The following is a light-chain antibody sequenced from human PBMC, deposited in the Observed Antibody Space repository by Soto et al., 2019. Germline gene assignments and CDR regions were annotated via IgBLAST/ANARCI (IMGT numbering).Light chain of an antibody. CDR3: QQYNNWPIT. J-gene: IGKJ5*01. CDR1: QSVTSN. CDR2: GAS. V-gene: IGKV3-15*01. Sequence: EIVMTQSPATLSVSPGERVTFSCGASQSVTSNLAWYQQKPGQAPRLLIYGASTRATGLPARFSGSGSGTQFTLTISSLQSEDFAVYYCQQYNNWPITFGQGTRLEIK.